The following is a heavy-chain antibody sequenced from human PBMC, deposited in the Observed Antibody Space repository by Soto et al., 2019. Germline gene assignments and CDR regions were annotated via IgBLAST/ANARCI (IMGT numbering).Heavy chain of an antibody. CDR3: ARDGVYSSSSPWFDP. CDR1: GGSISSYY. CDR2: IYYSGST. Sequence: SETLSLTCPVSGGSISSYYWSWIRQPPGKGLEWIGYIYYSGSTNYNPSLKSRVTISVDTSKNQFSLKLSSVTAADTAVYYCARDGVYSSSSPWFDPWGQGTLVTVSS. V-gene: IGHV4-59*01. J-gene: IGHJ5*02. D-gene: IGHD6-6*01.